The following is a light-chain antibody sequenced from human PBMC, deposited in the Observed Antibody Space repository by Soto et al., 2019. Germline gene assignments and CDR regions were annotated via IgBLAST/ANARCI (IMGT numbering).Light chain of an antibody. CDR1: SSDVGAYDY. V-gene: IGLV2-8*01. J-gene: IGLJ1*01. Sequence: SVLTQPPSASGSPGQSVTISCVGTSSDVGAYDYVSWYLQHPGEAPKLIIYEVNKRPSGVSDRFSGSKSGNTASLTVSGLQDEDEGEYYCSSSAGSNNLGVFGTGTKVTVL. CDR2: EVN. CDR3: SSSAGSNNLGV.